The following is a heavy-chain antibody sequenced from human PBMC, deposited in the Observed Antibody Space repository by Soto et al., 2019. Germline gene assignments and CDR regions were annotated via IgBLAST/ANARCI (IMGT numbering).Heavy chain of an antibody. D-gene: IGHD6-6*01. J-gene: IGHJ6*02. V-gene: IGHV1-2*02. CDR1: GYTFTGYY. Sequence: WASVKVSCKASGYTFTGYYMHWVRQAPGQGLEWMGWINPNSGGTNYAQKFQGRVTMTRDTSISTAYMELSRLRSDDTAVYYCARVISSSGYYYYYGMDVWGQGTTVTVSS. CDR3: ARVISSSGYYYYYGMDV. CDR2: INPNSGGT.